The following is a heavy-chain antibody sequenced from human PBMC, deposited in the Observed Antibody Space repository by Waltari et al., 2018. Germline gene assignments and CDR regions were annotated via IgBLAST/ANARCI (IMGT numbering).Heavy chain of an antibody. J-gene: IGHJ4*02. V-gene: IGHV1-46*01. CDR1: GYTFTSYY. CDR2: INPSGGST. D-gene: IGHD6-13*01. Sequence: QVQLVQSGAEVKKPGASVKVSCKASGYTFTSYYMHWVRQAPGQGLEWMGIINPSGGSTSYAQKFQGRVTMTRDTSTSTVYMELSSLRSEDTAVYYCARGPGDAYSSSWYSYYFDYWGQGTLVTVSS. CDR3: ARGPGDAYSSSWYSYYFDY.